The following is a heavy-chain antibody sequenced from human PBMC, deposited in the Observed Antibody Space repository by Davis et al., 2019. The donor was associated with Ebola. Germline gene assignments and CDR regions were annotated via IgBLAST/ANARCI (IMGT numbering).Heavy chain of an antibody. J-gene: IGHJ5*02. CDR1: GFTFSSYA. CDR2: ISGSGGST. D-gene: IGHD5-12*01. Sequence: GESLKISCAASGFTFSSYAMSWVRQAPGKGLEWVSAISGSGGSTYYADSVKGRFTISRDNSKNTLYLQMKSLRAEDTAVYYWARAPGRRFNWFDPWGQGTLVTVSS. CDR3: ARAPGRRFNWFDP. V-gene: IGHV3-23*01.